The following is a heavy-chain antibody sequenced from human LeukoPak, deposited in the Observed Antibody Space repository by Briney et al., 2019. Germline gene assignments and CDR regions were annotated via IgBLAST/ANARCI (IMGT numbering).Heavy chain of an antibody. Sequence: GGSLRLSRAASGFTFSNAWMSWVRQAPGKGLEWVGRIKSKTDGGTTDYAAPVKGRFTISRDDSKNTLYLQMNSLKTEDTAVYYCTTVSAVSYYFDYWGQGTLVTVPS. V-gene: IGHV3-15*01. D-gene: IGHD3-16*02. CDR3: TTVSAVSYYFDY. CDR2: IKSKTDGGTT. CDR1: GFTFSNAW. J-gene: IGHJ4*02.